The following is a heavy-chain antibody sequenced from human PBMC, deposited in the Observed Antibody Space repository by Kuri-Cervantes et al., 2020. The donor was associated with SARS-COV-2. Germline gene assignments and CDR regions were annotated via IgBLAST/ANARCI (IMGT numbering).Heavy chain of an antibody. CDR3: AREAEAVAGAFDY. V-gene: IGHV4-59*01. CDR2: IYYSGST. D-gene: IGHD6-19*01. J-gene: IGHJ4*02. Sequence: SETLSLTCTVSGGSISSYYWSWIRQPPGKGLEWIGYIYYSGSTNYNPSLESRVTISVDTSKNQFSLKLSSVTAADTAVYYCAREAEAVAGAFDYWGQGTLVTVSS. CDR1: GGSISSYY.